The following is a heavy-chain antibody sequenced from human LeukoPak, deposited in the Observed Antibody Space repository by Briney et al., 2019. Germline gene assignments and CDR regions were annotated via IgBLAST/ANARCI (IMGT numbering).Heavy chain of an antibody. CDR1: GFIFSDYW. Sequence: GGSLRLSCAASGFIFSDYWMHWVRQAPGKGLVWVSRINSDGSSTSHADSVKGRFTISRDNAKNTLYLQLNSLRAEDTAVYYCARVQRAAAAIPGGSYNWFDPWGQGTLVTVSS. D-gene: IGHD6-13*01. CDR3: ARVQRAAAAIPGGSYNWFDP. CDR2: INSDGSST. J-gene: IGHJ5*02. V-gene: IGHV3-74*01.